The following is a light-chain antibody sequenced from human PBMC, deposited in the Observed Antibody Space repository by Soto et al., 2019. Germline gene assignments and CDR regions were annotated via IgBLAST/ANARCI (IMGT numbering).Light chain of an antibody. Sequence: QSALTQPPSASGSPGQSVTISCTGTSSDVGAYNYVSWYQQHPGKAPKLMIYDVSKRPSGVPDRFSGSKSGNTASLTVSGLKAEDEADLSCISYAGSSIWVFGGGTKLTVL. CDR2: DVS. CDR1: SSDVGAYNY. V-gene: IGLV2-8*01. J-gene: IGLJ3*02. CDR3: ISYAGSSIWV.